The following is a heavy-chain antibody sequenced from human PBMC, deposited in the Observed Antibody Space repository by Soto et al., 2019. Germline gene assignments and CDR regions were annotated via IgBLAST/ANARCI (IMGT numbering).Heavy chain of an antibody. V-gene: IGHV1-69*01. Sequence: QVQLVQSGAEVKKPGSSVKVSCTASGGTFSSYAISWVRQAPGQGLEWMGGIIPIFGTAHYAQKFQGRVTITADESTSTAYMELSSLRSEDTAVYYCAMVGYYYGSGSYYYYYGMDVWGQGTTVTVSS. CDR2: IIPIFGTA. CDR3: AMVGYYYGSGSYYYYYGMDV. CDR1: GGTFSSYA. D-gene: IGHD3-10*01. J-gene: IGHJ6*02.